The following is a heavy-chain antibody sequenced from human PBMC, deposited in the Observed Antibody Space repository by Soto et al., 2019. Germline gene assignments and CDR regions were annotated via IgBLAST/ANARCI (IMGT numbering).Heavy chain of an antibody. V-gene: IGHV4-34*01. CDR3: ARARRRIAARPGGDAFDI. J-gene: IGHJ3*02. D-gene: IGHD6-6*01. CDR1: GGSFSGYY. Sequence: SETLSLTXAVYGGSFSGYYWSWIRQPPGKGLEWIGEINHSGSTNYNPSLKSRVTISVDTSKNQFSLKLSSVTAADTAVDYCARARRRIAARPGGDAFDIWGQGTMVTVSS. CDR2: INHSGST.